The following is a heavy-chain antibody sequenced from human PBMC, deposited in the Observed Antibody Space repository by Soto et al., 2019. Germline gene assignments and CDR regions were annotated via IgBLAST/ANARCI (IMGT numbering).Heavy chain of an antibody. Sequence: ASVKVSCKASGYTFTGHYMRWVRQAPGQGLEWMGWINPNSGGTNYAQKFQGRVTMTRDTSISTAYMELSRLRSDDTAVYYCARDLEGYNGMDVWGQGTTVTVSS. J-gene: IGHJ6*02. CDR2: INPNSGGT. V-gene: IGHV1-2*02. CDR1: GYTFTGHY. CDR3: ARDLEGYNGMDV. D-gene: IGHD5-12*01.